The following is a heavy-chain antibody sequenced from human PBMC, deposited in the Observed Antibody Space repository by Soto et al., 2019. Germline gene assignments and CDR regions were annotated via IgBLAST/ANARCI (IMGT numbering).Heavy chain of an antibody. Sequence: ASVKVSCKASGYTFTGYYMHWVRQAPGQGLEWMGWINPNSGGTNYAQKFQGWVTMTRDTSISTAYMELGRLRSDDTAVYYCARSVVPAARGYYYYGMDVWGQGTTVTVSS. V-gene: IGHV1-2*04. CDR1: GYTFTGYY. J-gene: IGHJ6*02. CDR3: ARSVVPAARGYYYYGMDV. D-gene: IGHD2-2*01. CDR2: INPNSGGT.